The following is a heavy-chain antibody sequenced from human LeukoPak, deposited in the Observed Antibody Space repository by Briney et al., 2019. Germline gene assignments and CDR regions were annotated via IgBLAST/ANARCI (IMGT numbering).Heavy chain of an antibody. CDR2: IRYDGSNK. Sequence: GGTLRLSCAASGFTFSSYGMHWVRQAPGKGLEWVAFIRYDGSNKYYADSVKGRFTISRDNSKNTLYLQMNSLRAEDTAVYYCAKDVLEFGGDYDSFFFDYWGQGTLVTVSS. V-gene: IGHV3-30*02. CDR3: AKDVLEFGGDYDSFFFDY. J-gene: IGHJ4*02. D-gene: IGHD4-17*01. CDR1: GFTFSSYG.